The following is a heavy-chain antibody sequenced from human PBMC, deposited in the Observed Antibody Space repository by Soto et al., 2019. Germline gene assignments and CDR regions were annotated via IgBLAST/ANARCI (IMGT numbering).Heavy chain of an antibody. V-gene: IGHV3-9*01. CDR1: GFTFDDYA. CDR2: ISWNSDYI. J-gene: IGHJ3*02. D-gene: IGHD2-21*02. Sequence: GGSLRLSCAASGFTFDDYAMHWVRQAPGKGLEWVSGISWNSDYIGYADSVKGRFTISRDNAKNSLHLQMNSLTTEDTALYYCAKGFGGGWYMYAFDIWGQGTMVTVSS. CDR3: AKGFGGGWYMYAFDI.